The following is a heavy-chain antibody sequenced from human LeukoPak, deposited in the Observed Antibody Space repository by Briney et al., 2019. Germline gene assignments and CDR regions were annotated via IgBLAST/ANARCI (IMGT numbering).Heavy chain of an antibody. J-gene: IGHJ5*02. CDR3: AKDPELSGTDSWFDP. CDR2: ISGSGDST. V-gene: IGHV3-23*01. D-gene: IGHD1-20*01. CDR1: KFTFSNYA. Sequence: GGSLRLSCTASKFTFSNYAMSWVRQAPGKGLEWVSAISGSGDSTYYADSVKGRFTISRDNSKNTLWLQVNSLRAEDTAVYHCAKDPELSGTDSWFDPWGQGTLVTVSS.